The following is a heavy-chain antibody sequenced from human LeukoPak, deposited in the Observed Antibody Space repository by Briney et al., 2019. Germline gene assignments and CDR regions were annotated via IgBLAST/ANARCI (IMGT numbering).Heavy chain of an antibody. CDR2: IIRENSGGKT. V-gene: IGHV3-15*01. CDR1: GFTFSSYW. D-gene: IGHD3-10*01. Sequence: GGSLRLSCAASGFTFSSYWMSWVRQAPGKGLEWVGRIIRENSGGKTDYAAPVQGRFTISRDDSKDTVYLEMNSPKIEDTGVYYCSWIRGALGFYFMDVWGKGTTVTVSS. CDR3: SWIRGALGFYFMDV. J-gene: IGHJ6*03.